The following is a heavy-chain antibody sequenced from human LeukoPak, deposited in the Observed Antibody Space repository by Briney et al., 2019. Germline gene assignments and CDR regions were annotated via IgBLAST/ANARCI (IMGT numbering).Heavy chain of an antibody. J-gene: IGHJ4*02. V-gene: IGHV3-21*01. CDR3: ARGDYGDYSLDY. Sequence: GGSLRLSCAASGFTFSAYSMNWVRQAPGKGLEWVSFISSGSGHIYYADSLQGRFTISRDNAKNSLYLQMNSLRAEDTAVYYCARGDYGDYSLDYWGQGTLVTVSS. D-gene: IGHD4-17*01. CDR1: GFTFSAYS. CDR2: ISSGSGHI.